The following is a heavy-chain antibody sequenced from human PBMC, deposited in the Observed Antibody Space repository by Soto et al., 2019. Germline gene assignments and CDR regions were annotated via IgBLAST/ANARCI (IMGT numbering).Heavy chain of an antibody. CDR1: GFTFSSYA. CDR3: ARAALFDY. Sequence: QVQLVESGGGVVQPGRSLRLFCAASGFTFSSYAMHWVRQAPGKGLEWVAVISYDGSNKYYADSVKGRFTISRDNSKNTLYLQMNSLRAEDTAVYYCARAALFDYWGQGTLVTVSS. CDR2: ISYDGSNK. J-gene: IGHJ4*02. V-gene: IGHV3-30-3*01.